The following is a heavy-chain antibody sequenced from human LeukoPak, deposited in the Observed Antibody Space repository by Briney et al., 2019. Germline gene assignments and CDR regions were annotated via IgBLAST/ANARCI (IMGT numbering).Heavy chain of an antibody. CDR2: INPSGGST. CDR1: GYTFTRYY. CDR3: ARIRGWYDPGDWFDP. J-gene: IGHJ5*02. Sequence: ASVKVSCKASGYTFTRYYMYWVRQAPGQGLEWMGIINPSGGSTNYAQKFQGRVTMTRDTSTNTVYMELSSLRSEDTAVYYCARIRGWYDPGDWFDPWGQGTLVTVSS. V-gene: IGHV1-46*01. D-gene: IGHD6-19*01.